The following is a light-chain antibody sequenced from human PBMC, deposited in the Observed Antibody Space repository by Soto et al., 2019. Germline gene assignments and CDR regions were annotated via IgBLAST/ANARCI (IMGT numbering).Light chain of an antibody. CDR2: DAS. CDR1: QSVSSY. J-gene: IGKJ2*01. Sequence: EIVMTQSPATLSVSLGERVTLSCRASQSVSSYLAWYQQKPGQAPRLLIYDASTRATDIPDRFSGSGSGTDFTLTISSLPSTDLAVYYCLQYSTWPPLYTFGQGTKLEIK. V-gene: IGKV3-15*01. CDR3: LQYSTWPPLYT.